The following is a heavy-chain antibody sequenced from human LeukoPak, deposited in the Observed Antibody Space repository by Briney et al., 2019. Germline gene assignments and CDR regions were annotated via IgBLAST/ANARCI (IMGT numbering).Heavy chain of an antibody. CDR3: ARRVHRGGSYSSHSDY. J-gene: IGHJ4*02. V-gene: IGHV5-51*01. CDR2: IYPGDSDT. CDR1: GYSFTTYW. Sequence: GDSLKISCQGSGYSFTTYWIAWVRQMPGKGLEWMGIIYPGDSDTTYNPSFQGQVTISADKSISTAYLQWRSLKASDTAMYYCARRVHRGGSYSSHSDYWGQGTLVTVSS. D-gene: IGHD1-26*01.